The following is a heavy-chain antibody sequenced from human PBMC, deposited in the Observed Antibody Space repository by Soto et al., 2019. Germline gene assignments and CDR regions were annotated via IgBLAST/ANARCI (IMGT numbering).Heavy chain of an antibody. V-gene: IGHV3-23*01. J-gene: IGHJ4*02. CDR2: ISGNGGTT. D-gene: IGHD3-9*01. CDR1: GFTFSSYA. Sequence: EVQLLESGGGLVQPGGSLRLSCAASGFTFSSYAMNWVRQAPGKGLEWVSGISGNGGTTSYADSVKGRFSISRDNSKNTLYVQMNSLRAEDTAIYFCARTDYDSLTGYYTGFDYWGQGTLVTVSS. CDR3: ARTDYDSLTGYYTGFDY.